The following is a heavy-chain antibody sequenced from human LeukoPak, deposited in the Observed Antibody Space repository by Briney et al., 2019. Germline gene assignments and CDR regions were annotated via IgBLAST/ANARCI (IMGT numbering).Heavy chain of an antibody. CDR3: ARDSSSWYRAAYYHYGMDV. V-gene: IGHV3-30*04. CDR1: GFTFSSYA. D-gene: IGHD6-13*01. CDR2: ISYDGSNK. Sequence: GGCLRLSCAASGFTFSSYAMHWVRQAPGKGLEWVAVISYDGSNKYYADSVKGRFTISRDNSKNTLYLQMNSLRAEDTAVYYCARDSSSWYRAAYYHYGMDVWGKGTTVTVSS. J-gene: IGHJ6*04.